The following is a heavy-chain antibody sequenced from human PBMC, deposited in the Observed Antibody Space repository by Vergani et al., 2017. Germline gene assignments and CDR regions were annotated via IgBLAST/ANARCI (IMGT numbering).Heavy chain of an antibody. V-gene: IGHV3-23*01. CDR3: AKRPXGIVVGPAATTFEY. D-gene: IGHD2-2*01. J-gene: IGHJ4*02. Sequence: EVQLLESGGGLVQPGGSLRLSCAASGFTFSSYAMSWVRQAPGKGLEWVSAISGSGGSTYYADSVKGRFTISRDNSKNTLYLQMNSLRAEDTAVYYCAKRPXGIVVGPAATTFEYWGQGTLVTVSS. CDR2: ISGSGGST. CDR1: GFTFSSYA.